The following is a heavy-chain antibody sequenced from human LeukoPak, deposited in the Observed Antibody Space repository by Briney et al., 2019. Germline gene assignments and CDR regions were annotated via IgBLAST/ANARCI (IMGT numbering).Heavy chain of an antibody. D-gene: IGHD1-26*01. V-gene: IGHV3-48*03. CDR2: ITNSGSTI. CDR1: GFTFSDYE. J-gene: IGHJ6*03. CDR3: ARVSGSSYYYYYYMDV. Sequence: GGSLRLSCAASGFTFSDYEMNWVRQAPGRGLEWVSYITNSGSTIYYADSVKGRFTISRDNAKNSLYLQMNSLRAEDTAVYYCARVSGSSYYYYYYMDVWGEGTTVSVSS.